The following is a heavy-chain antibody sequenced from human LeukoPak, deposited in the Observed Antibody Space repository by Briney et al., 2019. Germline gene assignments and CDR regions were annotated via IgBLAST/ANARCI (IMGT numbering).Heavy chain of an antibody. CDR1: GGSISSYY. V-gene: IGHV4-59*01. Sequence: PSETLSLTCTVSGGSISSYYWSWIRQPPGKGLEWIGYIYYSGSTNYNPPLRSRITISVDTSKNQFSLKLSSVTTADTAVYYCARALRDGYFTSFFDYWGQGTLVTVSS. CDR3: ARALRDGYFTSFFDY. J-gene: IGHJ4*02. CDR2: IYYSGST. D-gene: IGHD5-24*01.